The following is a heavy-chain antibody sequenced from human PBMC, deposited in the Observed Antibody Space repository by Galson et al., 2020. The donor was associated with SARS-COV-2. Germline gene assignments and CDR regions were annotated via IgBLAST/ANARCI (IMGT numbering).Heavy chain of an antibody. CDR3: ATAPSIRGVITSYYYYYGMDV. D-gene: IGHD3-10*01. Sequence: ASVKVSCKVSGYTLTELSMHWVRPAPGKGLEWMGGFDPEDGETIYAQKFQGRVTMTEDTSTDTAYMELSSLRSEDTAVYYCATAPSIRGVITSYYYYYGMDVWGQGTTVTVSS. CDR2: FDPEDGET. V-gene: IGHV1-24*01. J-gene: IGHJ6*02. CDR1: GYTLTELS.